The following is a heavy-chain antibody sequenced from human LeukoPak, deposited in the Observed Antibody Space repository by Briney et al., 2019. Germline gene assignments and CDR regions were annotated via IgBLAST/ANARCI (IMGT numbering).Heavy chain of an antibody. D-gene: IGHD4-17*01. CDR1: GTTVSIDY. Sequence: SETLSLTCTVPGTTVSIDYWTWIRQPPGKGLEWVGSIHHSGSSKYNSSLNNRVTISLDKSKNQFSLSLTSVTVADTAVYYCARENGDYALDYWGQGTLVAVSS. V-gene: IGHV4-59*02. J-gene: IGHJ4*02. CDR3: ARENGDYALDY. CDR2: IHHSGSS.